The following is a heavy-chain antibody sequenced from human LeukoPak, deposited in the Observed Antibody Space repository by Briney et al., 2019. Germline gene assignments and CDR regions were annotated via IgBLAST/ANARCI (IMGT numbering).Heavy chain of an antibody. D-gene: IGHD3-16*02. V-gene: IGHV3-48*03. J-gene: IGHJ4*02. CDR2: ISSGGSTM. CDR3: ARELYDYVWGNYREFNYIDF. CDR1: GFTFSSYE. Sequence: PGGSLRLSCAASGFTFSSYEMNWVRQAPGKGLEWLAYISSGGSTMYYADSVKGRFSISRDNAKKSLFLQMSSLRAEDTAVYYCARELYDYVWGNYREFNYIDFWGQGTLVTVSS.